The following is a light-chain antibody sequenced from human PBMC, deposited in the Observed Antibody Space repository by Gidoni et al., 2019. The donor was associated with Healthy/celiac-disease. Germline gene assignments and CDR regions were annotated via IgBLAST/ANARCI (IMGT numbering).Light chain of an antibody. V-gene: IGKV3-11*01. J-gene: IGKJ2*01. CDR2: DAS. Sequence: EIVLTQSPATLSLSPGERDTLSCRASQSVSSYLAWYQKKPGQAPRLLIYDASNRATGIPARFSGSGSGTDFTLTISSLEPEDVAVYYCQQRSNWPYTFGQGTKLEIK. CDR1: QSVSSY. CDR3: QQRSNWPYT.